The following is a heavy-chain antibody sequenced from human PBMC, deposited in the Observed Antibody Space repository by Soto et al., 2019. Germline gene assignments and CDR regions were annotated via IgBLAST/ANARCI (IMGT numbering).Heavy chain of an antibody. CDR3: ARDLSSSSWYSFYYYMDV. CDR2: ISAYNGNT. V-gene: IGHV1-18*01. D-gene: IGHD6-13*01. CDR1: GYTFTSYG. J-gene: IGHJ6*03. Sequence: QVQLVQSGAEVKKPGASVKVSCKASGYTFTSYGISWVRQAPGQGLEWMGWISAYNGNTNYAQKLQGRVIMTTDTSTSTAYMELRSLRSDDTAVYYCARDLSSSSWYSFYYYMDVWGKGTTVTVSS.